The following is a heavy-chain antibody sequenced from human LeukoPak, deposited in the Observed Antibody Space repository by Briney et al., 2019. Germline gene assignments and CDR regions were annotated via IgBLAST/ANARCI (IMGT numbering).Heavy chain of an antibody. Sequence: PGGSLRLSCAASGFTFNTYDMHWVRQAPGKGPEWVAFISYDESRKFYADSVKGRFTISRDNSKNTLYLQMNSLRAEDTAIYFCVKRHTTGWFSFDDWGQGALVTVSS. D-gene: IGHD6-19*01. CDR1: GFTFNTYD. CDR3: VKRHTTGWFSFDD. CDR2: ISYDESRK. V-gene: IGHV3-30*03. J-gene: IGHJ4*02.